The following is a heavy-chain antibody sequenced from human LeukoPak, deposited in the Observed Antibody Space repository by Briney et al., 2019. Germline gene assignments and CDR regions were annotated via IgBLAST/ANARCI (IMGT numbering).Heavy chain of an antibody. CDR2: ISSSGSTI. Sequence: PGGSLRLSCAGSAFTLSNYAINWVRQAPGKGPEWLSYISSSGSTILYADSVKGRFTISRDNSKNTLYLQMNSLRAEDTAVYYCAKTYSSGYYYPFDYWGQGTLVTVSS. D-gene: IGHD3-22*01. CDR3: AKTYSSGYYYPFDY. J-gene: IGHJ4*02. V-gene: IGHV3-48*01. CDR1: AFTLSNYA.